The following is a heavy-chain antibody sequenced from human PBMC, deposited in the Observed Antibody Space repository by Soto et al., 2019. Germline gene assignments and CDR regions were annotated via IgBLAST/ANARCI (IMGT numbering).Heavy chain of an antibody. J-gene: IGHJ4*02. CDR2: IIPILGIA. CDR3: ARASSGWYGGSDY. Sequence: QVQLVQSGAEVKKPGSSVKVSCKASGGTFSSYTISWVRQAPGQGLEWMGRIIPILGIANYAQKFQGRVTMTADKSTSTAYMELISLRSEDTAVYYCARASSGWYGGSDYWGQGTLVTVSS. V-gene: IGHV1-69*02. D-gene: IGHD6-19*01. CDR1: GGTFSSYT.